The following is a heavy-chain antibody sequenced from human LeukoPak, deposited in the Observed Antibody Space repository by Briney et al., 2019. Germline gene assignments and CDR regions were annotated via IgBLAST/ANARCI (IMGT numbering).Heavy chain of an antibody. CDR2: IIPIFGTA. CDR3: ATDKAGSGSFYYYYGMDA. V-gene: IGHV1-69*13. CDR1: GGTFSSYA. D-gene: IGHD3-10*01. J-gene: IGHJ6*02. Sequence: ASVKVSCKASGGTFSSYAISWVRQAPGQGLEWMGGIIPIFGTANYAQKFQGRVTITADESTSTAYMELSSLRSEDTAVYYCATDKAGSGSFYYYYGMDAWGQGTTVTVSS.